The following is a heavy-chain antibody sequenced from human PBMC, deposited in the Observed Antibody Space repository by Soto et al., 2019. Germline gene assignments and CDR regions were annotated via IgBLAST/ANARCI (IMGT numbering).Heavy chain of an antibody. Sequence: GASVKVSCKASGYTFTGYYMHWVRQAPGQGLEWMGWINPNSGGTNYAQKFQGWVTMTRDTSISTAYMELSRLRSDDTAVYYCARESGITGTIGVSWFDPWGQGTLVTVSS. D-gene: IGHD1-7*01. CDR2: INPNSGGT. CDR1: GYTFTGYY. J-gene: IGHJ5*02. CDR3: ARESGITGTIGVSWFDP. V-gene: IGHV1-2*04.